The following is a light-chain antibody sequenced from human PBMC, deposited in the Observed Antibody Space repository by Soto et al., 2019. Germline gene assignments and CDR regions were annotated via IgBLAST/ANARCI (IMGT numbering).Light chain of an antibody. Sequence: DIQMTQSPSTLSASVGDRVTITCRASQSISSWLAWYQQKPGKAPNLLIYEASRLESAVPSRFSGSASGTEFALNINGLQPDDFATYCCQQYSSYPETFGQGTKVEIK. J-gene: IGKJ1*01. CDR3: QQYSSYPET. CDR1: QSISSW. CDR2: EAS. V-gene: IGKV1-5*03.